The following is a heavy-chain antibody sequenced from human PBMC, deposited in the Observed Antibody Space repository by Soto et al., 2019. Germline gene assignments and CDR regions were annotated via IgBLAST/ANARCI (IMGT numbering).Heavy chain of an antibody. V-gene: IGHV4-31*03. CDR3: AKESRSGYGYGPLDS. CDR2: IYYSGNT. J-gene: IGHJ4*02. CDR1: GASISNGAFY. D-gene: IGHD5-18*01. Sequence: SETLSLTCSVSGASISNGAFYWSWIRQHPGKGLEWIGYIYYSGNTYFNPSLKSRVSISKDTSKNQLSLKLRSVTAADTAVYYCAKESRSGYGYGPLDSWGQGTLVTVSS.